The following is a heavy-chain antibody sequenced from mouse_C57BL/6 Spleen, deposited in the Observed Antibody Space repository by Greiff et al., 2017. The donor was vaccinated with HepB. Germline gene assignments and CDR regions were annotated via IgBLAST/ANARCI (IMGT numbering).Heavy chain of an antibody. Sequence: QVQLKESGPGLVQPSQSLSITCTVSGFSLTSYGVHWVRQSPGKGLEWLGVIWSGRSTDYNAAFISRLSISKDNSKSQVFFKMNSLQADDTAIYYCASPMITTGYYYAMDYWGQGTSVTVSS. J-gene: IGHJ4*01. CDR1: GFSLTSYG. D-gene: IGHD2-4*01. V-gene: IGHV2-2*01. CDR3: ASPMITTGYYYAMDY. CDR2: IWSGRST.